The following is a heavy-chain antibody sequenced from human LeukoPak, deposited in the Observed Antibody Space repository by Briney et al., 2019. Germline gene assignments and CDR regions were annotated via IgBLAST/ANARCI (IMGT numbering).Heavy chain of an antibody. CDR2: IYHSGST. V-gene: IGHV4-38-2*02. CDR1: GYSISSGYY. J-gene: IGHJ5*02. Sequence: PSETLSLTCTVSGYSISSGYYWGWIRQPPGKGLEWIGSIYHSGSTYYNPSLKSRVTISVDTSKNQFSLKLSSVTAADTAVYYCARDASVVVVAAPRDHNWFDPWGQGTLVTVSS. CDR3: ARDASVVVVAAPRDHNWFDP. D-gene: IGHD2-15*01.